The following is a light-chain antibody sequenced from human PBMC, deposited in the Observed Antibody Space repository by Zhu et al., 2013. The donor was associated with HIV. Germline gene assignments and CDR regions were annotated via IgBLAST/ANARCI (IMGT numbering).Light chain of an antibody. CDR3: SAWDDSLSSWV. CDR1: SSNIGSTY. Sequence: QSVLTQPPSASGTPGQRVTISCSGSSSNIGSTYVYWYQQLPGTAPKLLIYRNNQRPSGVPDRFSGSKSGTSASLAISGLRSEDEADYYCSAWDDSLSSWVFGGGTKLTVL. J-gene: IGLJ3*02. CDR2: RNN. V-gene: IGLV1-47*01.